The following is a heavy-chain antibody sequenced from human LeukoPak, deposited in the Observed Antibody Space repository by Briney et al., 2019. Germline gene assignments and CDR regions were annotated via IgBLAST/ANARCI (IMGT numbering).Heavy chain of an antibody. V-gene: IGHV1-2*02. D-gene: IGHD6-13*01. CDR1: GYTFTGYY. J-gene: IGHJ4*02. CDR3: ARIYRRSWFDY. Sequence: ASVKVSCKASGYTFTGYYIHWVRQAPGQGLEWMGWINPNRGGTNYAQKFQGRVTMTRDTSSNTAYMELSRLRSDDTAVYYCARIYRRSWFDYWGPGTLVTVSS. CDR2: INPNRGGT.